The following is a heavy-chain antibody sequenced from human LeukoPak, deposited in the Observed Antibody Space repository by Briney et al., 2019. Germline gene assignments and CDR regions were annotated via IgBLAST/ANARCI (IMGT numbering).Heavy chain of an antibody. J-gene: IGHJ6*02. CDR2: ISRGGNTI. Sequence: GSLRLSCAASGFTFNDYYMTWIRQAPGKGLEWVSYISRGGNTIYYADSVKGRFTISRDNAKNSLYLQMNSLRPEDTAVYYCARGSTDGMDVWGQGTTVTVSS. D-gene: IGHD4-17*01. V-gene: IGHV3-11*01. CDR3: ARGSTDGMDV. CDR1: GFTFNDYY.